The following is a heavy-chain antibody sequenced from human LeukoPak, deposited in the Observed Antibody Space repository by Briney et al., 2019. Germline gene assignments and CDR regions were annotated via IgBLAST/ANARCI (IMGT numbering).Heavy chain of an antibody. Sequence: SETLSLTCTVSGGSISSGGYYWSWIRQHPGKDLEWIGYIYYSGSTYYNPSLKSRVTISVDTSKNQFSLKLSSVTAADTAVYYCAKSGSGVEESYYYYGMDVWGQGTTVTVSS. D-gene: IGHD3-10*01. V-gene: IGHV4-31*03. CDR2: IYYSGST. CDR1: GGSISSGGYY. CDR3: AKSGSGVEESYYYYGMDV. J-gene: IGHJ6*02.